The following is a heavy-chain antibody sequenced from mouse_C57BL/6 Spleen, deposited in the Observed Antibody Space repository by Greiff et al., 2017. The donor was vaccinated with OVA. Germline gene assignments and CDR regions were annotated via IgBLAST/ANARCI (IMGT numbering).Heavy chain of an antibody. CDR2: IYPGDGDT. CDR3: ARTSTVPFAY. J-gene: IGHJ3*01. D-gene: IGHD1-1*01. Sequence: VKLQQPGAELVKPGASVKISCKASGYAFSSSWMNWVKQRPGKGLEWIGRIYPGDGDTNYNGKFKGKATLTADKSSSTAYMQLSSLTSEDSAVYFCARTSTVPFAYGGQGTLVTVSA. V-gene: IGHV1-82*01. CDR1: GYAFSSSW.